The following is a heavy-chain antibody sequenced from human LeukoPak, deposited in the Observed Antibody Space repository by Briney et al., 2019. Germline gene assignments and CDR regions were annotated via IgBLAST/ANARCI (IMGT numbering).Heavy chain of an antibody. V-gene: IGHV4-59*01. CDR2: IYYSGST. CDR1: GGSISSYY. Sequence: SETLSLTCTVSGGSISSYYWSWIRQPPGKELEWIGYIYYSGSTNYNPSLKSRVTISVDTSKNQFSLKLSSVTAADTAVYYCARFDTAMVTHWGQGTLVTVSS. CDR3: ARFDTAMVTH. D-gene: IGHD5-18*01. J-gene: IGHJ4*02.